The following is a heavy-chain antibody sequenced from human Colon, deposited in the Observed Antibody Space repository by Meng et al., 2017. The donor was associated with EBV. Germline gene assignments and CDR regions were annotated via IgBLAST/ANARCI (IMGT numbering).Heavy chain of an antibody. Sequence: VRTQGSGPGLVKPSQTLSLTCPVSGGPINSGDYYWSWIRQPPGKGLEWIGYIYYTGSTYYNPSLKSRVTISMDTSKNQFSLRLSSVTAADTAVYYCARNYYFDYWGQGTLVTVSS. CDR3: ARNYYFDY. CDR1: GGPINSGDYY. CDR2: IYYTGST. V-gene: IGHV4-30-4*01. J-gene: IGHJ4*02.